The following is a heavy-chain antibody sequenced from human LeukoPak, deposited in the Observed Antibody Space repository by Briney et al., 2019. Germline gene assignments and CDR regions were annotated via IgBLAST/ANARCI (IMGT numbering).Heavy chain of an antibody. CDR1: GYTFTVQY. V-gene: IGHV1-2*02. CDR3: ARGRQLHLGELFPFAEFFQP. CDR2: INPNSGGT. D-gene: IGHD3-16*01. J-gene: IGHJ1*01. Sequence: ASVKASCKTSGYTFTVQYLHWVRQAPGQGLEWMGWINPNSGGTKSAQKFQGRVIMTRDTSISTAYMELRSLSSDDTAVYYCARGRQLHLGELFPFAEFFQPWGQGTLVTVFS.